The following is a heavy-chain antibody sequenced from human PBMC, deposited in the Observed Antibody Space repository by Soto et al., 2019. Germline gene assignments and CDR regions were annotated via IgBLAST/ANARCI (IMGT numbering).Heavy chain of an antibody. CDR2: ISSVI. D-gene: IGHD7-27*01. CDR1: GFSLSDYA. CDR3: ARDLSWGSNWFYYMDV. Sequence: SLRLSCVASGFSLSDYAVNRVRKAPGKGLEWVSFISSVIDYADSVKGRFTVSRDNARNSLYLQMNSLRAEDTAVYYCARDLSWGSNWFYYMDVWGKGTTVTVSS. V-gene: IGHV3-48*01. J-gene: IGHJ6*03.